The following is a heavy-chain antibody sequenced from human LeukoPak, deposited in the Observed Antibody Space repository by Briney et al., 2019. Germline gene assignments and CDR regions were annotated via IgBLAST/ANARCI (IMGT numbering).Heavy chain of an antibody. Sequence: TGGSLRLSCAASGFTVSSNYMSWVRQAPGKGLEWVSVIYSGGSTYYADSVKCLFTISRDNSKNTLYLQMNSLRAEDTAVYYCARDHYGSGSFGWFDPWGQGTLVTVSS. J-gene: IGHJ5*02. CDR3: ARDHYGSGSFGWFDP. D-gene: IGHD3-10*01. CDR2: IYSGGST. CDR1: GFTVSSNY. V-gene: IGHV3-53*01.